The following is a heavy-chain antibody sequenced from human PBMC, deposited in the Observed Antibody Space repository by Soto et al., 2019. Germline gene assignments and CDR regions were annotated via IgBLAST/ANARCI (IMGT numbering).Heavy chain of an antibody. CDR3: ARDPAP. Sequence: QVQLQESGPGLVKPSETLSLTCTVSGGSITRGGYYWSWIRQHPGKGLEWIGDIYNSGTTYYNPSLKGRVTISVDTSKTQCSLKLTSVTAADTAVYYGARDPAPWGQGTLVTVSS. CDR1: GGSITRGGYY. V-gene: IGHV4-31*03. J-gene: IGHJ5*02. CDR2: IYNSGTT.